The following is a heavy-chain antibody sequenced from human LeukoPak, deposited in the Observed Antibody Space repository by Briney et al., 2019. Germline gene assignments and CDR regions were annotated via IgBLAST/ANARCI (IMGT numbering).Heavy chain of an antibody. J-gene: IGHJ5*02. CDR1: GGSFSGYY. V-gene: IGHV4-34*01. CDR3: ARLMGIAARPSSWFDP. D-gene: IGHD6-6*01. Sequence: MSSETLSLTCAVYGGSFSGYYWSWIRQPPGKGLEWIGEINHSGSTNYNPSLKSRVTISADTSKNQCSLKLSSVTAADTAVYYCARLMGIAARPSSWFDPWGQGTLVTVSS. CDR2: INHSGST.